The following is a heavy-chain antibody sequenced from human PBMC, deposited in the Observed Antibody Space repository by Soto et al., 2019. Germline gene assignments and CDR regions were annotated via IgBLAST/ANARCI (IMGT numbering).Heavy chain of an antibody. CDR3: AHRRRVVITGTTHWYFDF. CDR1: GFSLSTSGVA. J-gene: IGHJ2*01. CDR2: IYWNDDK. V-gene: IGHV2-5*01. D-gene: IGHD3-22*01. Sequence: QITLKESGPTLVKPTQTLTLTCTFSGFSLSTSGVAVGWIRQPPGKALEWLALIYWNDDKRYSPSLKTRLTITKDTSKHQVVFTMNSMDSVDTTTYDCAHRRRVVITGTTHWYFDFWGRGTLVTGSS.